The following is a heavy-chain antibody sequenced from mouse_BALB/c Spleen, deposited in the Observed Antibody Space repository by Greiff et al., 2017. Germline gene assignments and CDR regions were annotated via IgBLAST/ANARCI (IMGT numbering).Heavy chain of an antibody. CDR1: GFTFSSFG. J-gene: IGHJ2*01. D-gene: IGHD2-1*01. CDR2: ISSGSSTI. V-gene: IGHV5-17*02. Sequence: EVHLVESGGGLVQPGGSRKLSCAASGFTFSSFGMHWVRQAPEKGLEWVAYISSGSSTIYYADTVKGRFTISRDNPKNTLFLQMTSLRSEDTAMYYCALSLLDYWGQGTTLTVSS. CDR3: ALSLLDY.